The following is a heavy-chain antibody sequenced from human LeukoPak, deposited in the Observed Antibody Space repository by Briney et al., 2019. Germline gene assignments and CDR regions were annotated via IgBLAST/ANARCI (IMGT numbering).Heavy chain of an antibody. D-gene: IGHD3-3*01. CDR1: GYTLTELS. CDR3: ATMKAYYDFWGGGYYYYMDV. Sequence: ASVKVSCKVSGYTLTELSMHWVRQAPGKGLEWMGGFDPEDGETIYAQKFQGRVTMTEDTSTDTAYMELSSLRSEDTAVYYCATMKAYYDFWGGGYYYYMDVWGKGTTVTVSS. V-gene: IGHV1-24*01. CDR2: FDPEDGET. J-gene: IGHJ6*03.